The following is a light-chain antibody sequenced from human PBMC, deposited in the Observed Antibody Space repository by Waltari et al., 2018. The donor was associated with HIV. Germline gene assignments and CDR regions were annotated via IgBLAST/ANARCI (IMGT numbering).Light chain of an antibody. Sequence: VLTQPPSVSAAPGQTVSISCSGSYSNIANHYVSWYQQVPGTAPKLLIYDDNKRPSGIPDRFSGAKSGTSATLGVTGLQTGDEADYYCGTWDSRLSGFVFGPGTRVIVL. CDR1: YSNIANHY. V-gene: IGLV1-51*01. CDR2: DDN. J-gene: IGLJ1*01. CDR3: GTWDSRLSGFV.